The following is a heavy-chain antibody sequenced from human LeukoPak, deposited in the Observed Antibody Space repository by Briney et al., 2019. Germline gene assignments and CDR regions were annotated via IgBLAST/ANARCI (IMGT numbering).Heavy chain of an antibody. V-gene: IGHV3-9*01. J-gene: IGHJ4*02. CDR3: AKDMGENDSSFDY. CDR2: ISWNSGSI. Sequence: GRSLRLSCAASGFTFDDYAMHWVRQAPGKGLEWVSGISWNSGSIGYADSVKGRFTISRDNAKNSLYLQMNSLRAGDTALYYCAKDMGENDSSFDYWGQGTLVTVSS. D-gene: IGHD3-16*01. CDR1: GFTFDDYA.